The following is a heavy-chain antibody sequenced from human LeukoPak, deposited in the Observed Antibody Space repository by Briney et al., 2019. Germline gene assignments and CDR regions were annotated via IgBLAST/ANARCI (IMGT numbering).Heavy chain of an antibody. D-gene: IGHD3-9*01. CDR1: GFTFSNYN. J-gene: IGHJ3*02. V-gene: IGHV3-21*06. CDR3: ARDYDILTGGVRGPGAFDI. CDR2: ISSRGSYT. Sequence: GGSLRLSCAASGFTFSNYNMNWVRQAPGKGLEWVSYISSRGSYTYYADSVKGRFTISRDNAKNSLYLQMNSLRAEDTAVYYCARDYDILTGGVRGPGAFDIWGQGTMVTVSS.